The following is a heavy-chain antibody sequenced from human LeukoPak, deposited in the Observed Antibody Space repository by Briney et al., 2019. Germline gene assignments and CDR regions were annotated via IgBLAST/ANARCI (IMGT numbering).Heavy chain of an antibody. CDR1: GYTFTSYA. V-gene: IGHV7-4-1*02. J-gene: IGHJ5*02. CDR2: INTNTGNP. CDR3: AKEVGDLKYGRNWFDP. Sequence: ASVKVSCMASGYTFTSYAMNWVRQAPGQGLEWMGWINTNTGNPTYAQGFTGRFVFSLDTSVSTAYLQISSLKAEDTAVYYCAKEVGDLKYGRNWFDPWGQGTLVTVSS. D-gene: IGHD4-17*01.